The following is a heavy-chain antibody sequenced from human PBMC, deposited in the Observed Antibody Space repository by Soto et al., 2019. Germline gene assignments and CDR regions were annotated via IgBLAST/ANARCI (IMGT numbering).Heavy chain of an antibody. V-gene: IGHV4-30-4*01. Sequence: SETLSLTCTVSGGSISSGDYYWSWIRQPPGKGLEWIGYIYYSGSTYYNPSLESRVTISVDTSKNQFSLKLSSVTAADTAVYYCARALIQLWPHYYYGMDVWGQGTTVTSP. J-gene: IGHJ6*02. CDR1: GGSISSGDYY. CDR3: ARALIQLWPHYYYGMDV. D-gene: IGHD5-18*01. CDR2: IYYSGST.